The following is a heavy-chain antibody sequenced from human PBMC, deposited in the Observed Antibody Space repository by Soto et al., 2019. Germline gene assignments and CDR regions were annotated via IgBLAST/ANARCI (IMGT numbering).Heavy chain of an antibody. J-gene: IGHJ4*02. D-gene: IGHD5-12*01. CDR1: GGSVTSEHYY. CDR3: AGGTDGKKVAY. CDR2: FFYTGST. V-gene: IGHV4-61*03. Sequence: SETLSLTCTVSGGSVTSEHYYWNWIRQPPGKGLEWFGYFFYTGSTNYNPSLESRLTMSADVSKNHFSLRLNSVTAADTAVYYCAGGTDGKKVAYWGQGALVTV.